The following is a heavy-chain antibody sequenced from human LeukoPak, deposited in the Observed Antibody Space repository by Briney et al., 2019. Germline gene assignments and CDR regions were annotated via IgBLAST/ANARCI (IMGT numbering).Heavy chain of an antibody. CDR2: IWYDGSNK. CDR1: GFTFSSYG. D-gene: IGHD2-15*01. J-gene: IGHJ6*02. V-gene: IGHV3-33*01. CDR3: ASSGLAAPGDYYYYGMDV. Sequence: PGRSLRLSCAASGFTFSSYGMHWARQAPGKGLEWVAVIWYDGSNKYYADSVKGRFTISRDNSKNTLYLQMNSLRAEDTAVYYCASSGLAAPGDYYYYGMDVWGQGTTVTVSS.